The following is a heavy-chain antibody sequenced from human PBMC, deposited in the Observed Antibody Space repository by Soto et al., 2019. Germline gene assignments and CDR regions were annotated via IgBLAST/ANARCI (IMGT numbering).Heavy chain of an antibody. D-gene: IGHD5-12*01. Sequence: QVQLQQWGAGLLKPSETLSLTCAVYGGSFSDYYWSWIRQSPGKGLEWIGEINHKGDTNYNTSLNSRVTISVDKSKNQFSLKLSAVTAADTAVYYCAIEWLGHVDYWGQGTLVTVSS. CDR3: AIEWLGHVDY. CDR1: GGSFSDYY. J-gene: IGHJ4*02. CDR2: INHKGDT. V-gene: IGHV4-34*01.